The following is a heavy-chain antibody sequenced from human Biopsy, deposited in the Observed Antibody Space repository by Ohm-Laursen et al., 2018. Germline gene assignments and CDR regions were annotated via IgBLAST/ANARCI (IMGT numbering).Heavy chain of an antibody. D-gene: IGHD1-26*01. CDR1: GYTFTSHD. Sequence: ASVKVSCKASGYTFTSHDINWVRRATGQGLEWMGWMSPNTGNIVYAQRFQDRVTMTSDTSTGTAYMELTSLTSDDTAVYFCARWETTLGRSLDSWGQGTLVAVSS. V-gene: IGHV1-8*01. CDR3: ARWETTLGRSLDS. CDR2: MSPNTGNI. J-gene: IGHJ4*02.